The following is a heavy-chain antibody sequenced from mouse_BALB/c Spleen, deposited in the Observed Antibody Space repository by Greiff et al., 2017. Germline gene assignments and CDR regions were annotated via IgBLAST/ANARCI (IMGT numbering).Heavy chain of an antibody. J-gene: IGHJ1*01. CDR3: ARHVYYYGSSWYFDV. Sequence: EVKLMESGGGLVQPGGSLKLSCAASGFTFSSYTMSWVRQTPEKRLEWVAYISNGGGSTYYPDTVKGRFTISRDNAKNTLYLQMSSLKSEDTAMYYCARHVYYYGSSWYFDVWGAGTTVTVSS. D-gene: IGHD1-1*01. CDR1: GFTFSSYT. CDR2: ISNGGGST. V-gene: IGHV5-12-2*01.